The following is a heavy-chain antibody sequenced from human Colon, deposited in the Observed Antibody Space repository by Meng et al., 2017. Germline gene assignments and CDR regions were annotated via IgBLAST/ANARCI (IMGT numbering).Heavy chain of an antibody. Sequence: QVQLRESGPGRVKPAETLALTCAVTGDSITSNDWWCWVRQPPGKGLEWVGEIPHRGSAAYNPSLRSRVTMSIDIPNNHFYLKLTSVTAADTAVYYCLRGSGGSVWGQGTLVTVSS. CDR1: GDSITSNDW. CDR2: IPHRGSA. D-gene: IGHD3-10*01. V-gene: IGHV4-4*02. CDR3: LRGSGGSV. J-gene: IGHJ4*02.